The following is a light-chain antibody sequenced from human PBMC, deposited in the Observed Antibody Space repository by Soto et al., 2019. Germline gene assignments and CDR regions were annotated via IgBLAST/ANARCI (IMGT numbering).Light chain of an antibody. CDR2: GAS. CDR1: QTIDTN. CDR3: QQYNNRPPWT. J-gene: IGKJ1*01. V-gene: IGKV3-15*01. Sequence: EIVMTHSPATLSVSPGEIATLSCRASQTIDTNLAWYQQKPGQAPRLLIFGASTRATGIPARFSGSGSGTEFSLTITSLQSEDFALYYCQQYNNRPPWTFGQGTKVDIK.